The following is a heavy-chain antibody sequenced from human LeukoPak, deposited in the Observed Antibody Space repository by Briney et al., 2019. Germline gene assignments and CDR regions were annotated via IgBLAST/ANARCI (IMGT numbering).Heavy chain of an antibody. CDR1: GFTLSIYD. V-gene: IGHV3-53*01. Sequence: GGSLRLSCAASGFTLSIYDMSWVRQAPGKGLEWVSVIYNDESLDYADSVRGRFTISRDISKNTVYLQMNDLRGEDTAKYYCARGSYWWDYWGQGTLVTVSS. D-gene: IGHD2-8*02. J-gene: IGHJ4*02. CDR3: ARGSYWWDY. CDR2: IYNDESL.